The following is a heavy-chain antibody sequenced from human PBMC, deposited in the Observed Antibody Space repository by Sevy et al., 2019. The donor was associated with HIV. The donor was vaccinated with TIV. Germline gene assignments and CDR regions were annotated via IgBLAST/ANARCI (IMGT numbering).Heavy chain of an antibody. J-gene: IGHJ4*02. V-gene: IGHV3-33*01. CDR3: ARDRGYGSGNFDY. CDR2: IWYDGSNK. CDR1: GFTFSSYG. D-gene: IGHD3-10*01. Sequence: GGSLRLSCAASGFTFSSYGMHWVRQTPGKGLEWVAVIWYDGSNKYYADSVKGRFTISRDNSKNTLYLQMNSLGAEDTAVYYCARDRGYGSGNFDYWGQGTLVTVSS.